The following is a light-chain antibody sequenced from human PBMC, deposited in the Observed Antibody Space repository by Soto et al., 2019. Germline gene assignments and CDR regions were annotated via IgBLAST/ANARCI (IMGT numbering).Light chain of an antibody. Sequence: QSALTQPASVSGSPEQSITISCTGTSSDIGTYNLVSWYQQHPGKAPKLIIYEGSERPSGVSNRFSGSKFGNTASLTISGLQAEDEADYYCSSYTSSSTRVFGTGTKLTVL. CDR3: SSYTSSSTRV. V-gene: IGLV2-14*02. J-gene: IGLJ1*01. CDR2: EGS. CDR1: SSDIGTYNL.